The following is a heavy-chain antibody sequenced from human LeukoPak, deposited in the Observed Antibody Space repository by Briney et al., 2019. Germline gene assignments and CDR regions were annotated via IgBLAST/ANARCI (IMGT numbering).Heavy chain of an antibody. Sequence: SVKVSCKASGGTFSSYAISWVRQAPGQGLEWMGRIIPILGIANYAQKLQGRVTMTTDTSTSTAYMELRSLRSDDTAVYYCARVGDTAHWGQGTLVTVSS. J-gene: IGHJ4*02. D-gene: IGHD5-18*01. V-gene: IGHV1-69*04. CDR2: IIPILGIA. CDR1: GGTFSSYA. CDR3: ARVGDTAH.